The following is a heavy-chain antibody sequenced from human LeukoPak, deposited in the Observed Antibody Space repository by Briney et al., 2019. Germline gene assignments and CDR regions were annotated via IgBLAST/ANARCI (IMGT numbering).Heavy chain of an antibody. CDR3: ASSGIVVVPAALFDYYYYYGMDV. V-gene: IGHV1-3*01. CDR1: GYTFTSYA. CDR2: INAGNGNT. D-gene: IGHD2-2*01. J-gene: IGHJ6*02. Sequence: ASVKVSCKASGYTFTSYAMHWVRQAPGQRLEWMGWINAGNGNTKYSQKFQGRVTITRDTSASTAYMELSSLRSEDTAVYYCASSGIVVVPAALFDYYYYYGMDVWGQGTTVTVSS.